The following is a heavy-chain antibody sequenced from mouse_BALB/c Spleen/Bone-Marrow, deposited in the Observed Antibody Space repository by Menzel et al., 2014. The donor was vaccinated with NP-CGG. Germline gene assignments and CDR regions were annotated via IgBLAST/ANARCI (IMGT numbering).Heavy chain of an antibody. CDR1: GFTFTDYY. CDR3: TRFPMDY. CDR2: IRNKAYGYTT. Sequence: EVKLQESGGGLVQPGGSLRLSCTTSGFTFTDYYMSWVRQPPGKALEWLAFIRNKAYGYTTEYSASVRGRFTISRDNSQSIHYLQMNTLRAEDSATYYCTRFPMDYWGQGTSVTVSS. J-gene: IGHJ4*01. V-gene: IGHV7-3*02.